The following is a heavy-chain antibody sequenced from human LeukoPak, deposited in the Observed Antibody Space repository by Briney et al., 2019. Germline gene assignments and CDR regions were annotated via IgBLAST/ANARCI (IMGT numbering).Heavy chain of an antibody. CDR3: AGGYTGYYFDY. V-gene: IGHV3-66*01. J-gene: IGHJ4*02. CDR1: GFTFSSYG. D-gene: IGHD5-18*01. CDR2: IYSGTST. Sequence: GGSLRLSCAASGFTFSSYGMSWVRQAPGKGLEWVSVIYSGTSTYYADSVKGRFTISRDNSKDTLYLQMNNLRVEDTAVYYCAGGYTGYYFDYWGQGTLVTVSS.